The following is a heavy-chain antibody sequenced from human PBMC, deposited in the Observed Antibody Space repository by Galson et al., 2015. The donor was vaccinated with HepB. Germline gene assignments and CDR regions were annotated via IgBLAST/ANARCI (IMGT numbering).Heavy chain of an antibody. Sequence: SVKVSCKVSGYTLTELSMHWVRQAPGKGLEWMGGFDPENNETVYAQTFQGRVTMTEDTSTDTGYMELRSLRSEDTALYYCATQVVEFWSGYCYWGQGTLVTASS. CDR1: GYTLTELS. CDR3: ATQVVEFWSGYCY. J-gene: IGHJ4*02. CDR2: FDPENNET. D-gene: IGHD3-3*01. V-gene: IGHV1-24*01.